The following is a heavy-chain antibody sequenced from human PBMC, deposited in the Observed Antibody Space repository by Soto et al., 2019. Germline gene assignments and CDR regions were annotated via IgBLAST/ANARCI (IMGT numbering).Heavy chain of an antibody. CDR1: GGSISSSSYY. V-gene: IGHV4-39*01. Sequence: SENLSITCTVSGGSISSSSYYWGWIRQPPGKGLEGIGSIYYSGSTYYNPSLKSRVNISVDTSKNQFSLKLSSVTAADTAVYYCATLRFLEWLRFDYWGKETLVTASS. CDR2: IYYSGST. J-gene: IGHJ4*02. CDR3: ATLRFLEWLRFDY. D-gene: IGHD3-3*01.